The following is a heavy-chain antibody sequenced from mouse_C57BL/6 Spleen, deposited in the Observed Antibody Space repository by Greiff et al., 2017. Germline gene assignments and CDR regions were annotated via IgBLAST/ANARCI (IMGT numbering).Heavy chain of an antibody. V-gene: IGHV1-26*01. D-gene: IGHD2-3*01. CDR3: ARGDGYRIVAY. J-gene: IGHJ3*01. CDR1: GYTFTDYY. CDR2: INPNNGGT. Sequence: VQLQQSGPELVKPGASVKISCKASGYTFTDYYMNWVKQSHGKSLEWIGDINPNNGGTSYNQKFKGKATLTVDKSSSTAYMELRSLTSEDSAVYYCARGDGYRIVAYWGQGTLVTVSA.